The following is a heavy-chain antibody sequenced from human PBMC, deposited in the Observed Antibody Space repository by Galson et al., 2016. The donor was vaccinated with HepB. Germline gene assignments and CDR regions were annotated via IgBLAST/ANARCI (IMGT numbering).Heavy chain of an antibody. CDR2: IYYTGST. CDR1: GGSINSDY. J-gene: IGHJ4*02. D-gene: IGHD3-10*01. V-gene: IGHV4-59*06. CDR3: ARDGRLGEKGLYDF. Sequence: LSLTCTVTGGSINSDYWSWIRRPPGKGLEWIGYIYYTGSTDCNPSLKSRVTISVDTSKNQFSLKLSSVTAADTAVYYCARDGRLGEKGLYDFWGQGTLVTVSS.